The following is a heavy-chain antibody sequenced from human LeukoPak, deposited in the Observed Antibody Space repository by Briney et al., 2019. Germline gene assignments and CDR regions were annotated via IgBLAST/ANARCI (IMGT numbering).Heavy chain of an antibody. Sequence: GGSLRLSCAASGFTFSNYGMHWVRQAPGKGLEWVAFIYYHGNNKNYADFVKGRFTISRDNSKNTLFLQMNSLRAEDTAVYYCARGNYYGSGCDFWGRGSLVTVSS. CDR1: GFTFSNYG. V-gene: IGHV3-30*02. CDR3: ARGNYYGSGCDF. D-gene: IGHD3-10*01. CDR2: IYYHGNNK. J-gene: IGHJ4*02.